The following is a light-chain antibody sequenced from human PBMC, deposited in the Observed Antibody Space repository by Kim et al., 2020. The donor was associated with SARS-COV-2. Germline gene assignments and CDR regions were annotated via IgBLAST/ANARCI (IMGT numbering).Light chain of an antibody. CDR2: DAS. V-gene: IGKV1-33*01. Sequence: ASVGDRVTITCQASQDISNDLNWYQQKPGKAPKLLIYDASNLEIGVPSRFSGSGSGTDFTFTISSLQPEDIATYYCQQYDNLPITFGQGTRLEIK. J-gene: IGKJ5*01. CDR1: QDISND. CDR3: QQYDNLPIT.